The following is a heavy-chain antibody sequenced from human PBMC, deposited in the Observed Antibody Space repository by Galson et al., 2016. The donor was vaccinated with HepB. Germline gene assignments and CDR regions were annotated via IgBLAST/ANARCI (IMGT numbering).Heavy chain of an antibody. CDR3: SRVRLERRYYGMDV. Sequence: SETLSLTCTVSGGSISGYYWSWIRQPPGKGLEWIGYVSYSGSTNYNPSLKSRFTISVDTSKNQFSLKLSSVTDADTAVYYCSRVRLERRYYGMDVWGRGTTFTVSS. J-gene: IGHJ6*02. V-gene: IGHV4-59*01. D-gene: IGHD1-1*01. CDR2: VSYSGST. CDR1: GGSISGYY.